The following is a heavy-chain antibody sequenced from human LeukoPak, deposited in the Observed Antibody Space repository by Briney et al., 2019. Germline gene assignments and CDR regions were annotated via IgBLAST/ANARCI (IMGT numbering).Heavy chain of an antibody. CDR1: GFTFSSYE. V-gene: IGHV3-48*03. J-gene: IGHJ4*02. D-gene: IGHD1-26*01. CDR2: ISSSGSTI. CDR3: ARGGALLTDY. Sequence: GGSLGLSCAASGFTFSSYEMNWVRQAPGKGLEWVSYISSSGSTIYYADSVKGRFTISRDNAKNSLYLQMNSLRAEDTAVYYCARGGALLTDYWGQGTLVTVSS.